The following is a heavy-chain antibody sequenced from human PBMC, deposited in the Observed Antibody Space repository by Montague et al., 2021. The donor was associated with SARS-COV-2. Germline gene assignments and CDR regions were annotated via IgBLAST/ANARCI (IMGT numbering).Heavy chain of an antibody. D-gene: IGHD6-19*01. V-gene: IGHV6-1*01. CDR3: ARQDTSGWLTFDY. Sequence: CAISGDSVSSRTVAWNRLRQSPSRGLEWLGRTYFRSSFYNDYALSVKSRLNIQPDSAKNQFSLQLTSVTPEDTAIYYCARQDTSGWLTFDYWGQGILVTVSS. CDR2: TYFRSSFYN. CDR1: GDSVSSRTVA. J-gene: IGHJ4*02.